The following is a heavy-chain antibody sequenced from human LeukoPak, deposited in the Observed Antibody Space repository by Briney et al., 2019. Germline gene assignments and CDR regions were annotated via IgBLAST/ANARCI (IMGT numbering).Heavy chain of an antibody. J-gene: IGHJ4*02. CDR1: GFTFSSYG. D-gene: IGHD2-15*01. V-gene: IGHV3-33*06. CDR3: AKGEGYCSGGSCYVYFDY. Sequence: PGRSLRLSCAASGFTFSSYGMHWVRQAPGKGLEWVAVIWYDGSNKYYADSVKGRFTISRDNSKNTLYLQMNSLRAEDTAVYYCAKGEGYCSGGSCYVYFDYWGQGTLVTVSS. CDR2: IWYDGSNK.